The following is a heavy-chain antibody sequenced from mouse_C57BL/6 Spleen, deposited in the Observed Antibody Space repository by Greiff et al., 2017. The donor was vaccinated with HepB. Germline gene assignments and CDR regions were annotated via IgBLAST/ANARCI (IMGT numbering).Heavy chain of an antibody. D-gene: IGHD2-4*01. J-gene: IGHJ3*01. CDR2: IYPRSGNT. V-gene: IGHV1-81*01. Sequence: VQLQQSGAELARPGASVKLSCKASGYTFTSYGISWVKQRTGQGLEWIGEIYPRSGNTYYNEKFKGKATLTADKSSSKAYMELRSLTSEYSAVYVCSRVDYDAWFAYWGQGTLVTVSA. CDR3: SRVDYDAWFAY. CDR1: GYTFTSYG.